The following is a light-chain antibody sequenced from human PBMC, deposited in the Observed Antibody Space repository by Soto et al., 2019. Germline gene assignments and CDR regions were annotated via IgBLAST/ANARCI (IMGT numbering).Light chain of an antibody. J-gene: IGLJ1*01. Sequence: QSALTQPPSASGSPGQSVTISCTGTSSDVGGYNYVSWYQQHPGKAPKLMIYEVTKRPSGVPDRFSGSKSGNTASLTVSGLQADDEADYYCQSYDLRLYYVFGSGTKLTVL. V-gene: IGLV2-8*01. CDR2: EVT. CDR3: QSYDLRLYYV. CDR1: SSDVGGYNY.